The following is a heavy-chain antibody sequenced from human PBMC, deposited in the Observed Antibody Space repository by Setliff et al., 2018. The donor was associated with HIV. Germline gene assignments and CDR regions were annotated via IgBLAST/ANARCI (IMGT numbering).Heavy chain of an antibody. Sequence: PSETLSLTCTVSGVSISSGSDYWSWIRQPPGKGLEWIGSIYYSGSAYYNPSLKSRVTISVDTSKNQFSLKLSSVTAADTAVYYCARGYAMDVWGQGTTVTVSS. CDR3: ARGYAMDV. J-gene: IGHJ6*02. V-gene: IGHV4-39*07. CDR2: IYYSGSA. CDR1: GVSISSGSDY.